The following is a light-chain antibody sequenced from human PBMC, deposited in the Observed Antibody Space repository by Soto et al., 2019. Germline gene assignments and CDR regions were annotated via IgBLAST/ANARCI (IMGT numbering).Light chain of an antibody. CDR3: QQYNLRPLT. CDR2: DAS. J-gene: IGKJ4*01. CDR1: QSIHTW. Sequence: DIQMTQSPSTLSASVGDRVTITCRASQSIHTWLAWYQQKPGKAPKLLISDASNLESGVPSRFSSSRSGTEFTLTISNLHPDDFASYYCQQYNLRPLTYGGGTKVEIK. V-gene: IGKV1-5*01.